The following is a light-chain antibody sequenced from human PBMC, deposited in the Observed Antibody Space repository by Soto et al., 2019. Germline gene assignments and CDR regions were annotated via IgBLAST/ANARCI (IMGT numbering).Light chain of an antibody. J-gene: IGLJ1*01. V-gene: IGLV2-14*01. Sequence: QSALTQPASVSGSPGQSITISCTGTSSDVGGYNYVSRYQQHPGKAPKLMIYEVSNRPSGVSNRFSGSKSGNTASLTISGLQAEDEADYYCSSYTSSSTPLYVFGTGTKVTVL. CDR3: SSYTSSSTPLYV. CDR2: EVS. CDR1: SSDVGGYNY.